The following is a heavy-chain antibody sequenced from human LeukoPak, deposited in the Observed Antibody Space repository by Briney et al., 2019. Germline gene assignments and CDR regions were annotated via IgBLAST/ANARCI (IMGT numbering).Heavy chain of an antibody. V-gene: IGHV1-18*01. CDR3: ARVRSTSIYYYGMDV. D-gene: IGHD2-2*01. Sequence: ASVKVSCKAPGYTFTSYGISWVRQAPGQGLEWMGWISAYNGNTNYAQKLQGRVTMTTDTSTSTAYMELRSLRSDDTAVYYCARVRSTSIYYYGMDVWGQGTTVTVSS. CDR1: GYTFTSYG. CDR2: ISAYNGNT. J-gene: IGHJ6*02.